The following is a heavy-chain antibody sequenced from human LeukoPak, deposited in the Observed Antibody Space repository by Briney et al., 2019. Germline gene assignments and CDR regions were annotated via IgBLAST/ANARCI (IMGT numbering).Heavy chain of an antibody. V-gene: IGHV4-34*01. J-gene: IGHJ5*02. D-gene: IGHD2-15*01. CDR2: INHSGST. CDR1: GGSFSGYY. CDR3: ARRYCSGGSCYSSGWFDP. Sequence: SETLSLTCAVYGGSFSGYYWSWIRQPPGKGLEWIGEINHSGSTNYNPSLKSRVTILVDTSKNQFSLKLSSVTAADTAVYYCARRYCSGGSCYSSGWFDPWGQGTLVTVSS.